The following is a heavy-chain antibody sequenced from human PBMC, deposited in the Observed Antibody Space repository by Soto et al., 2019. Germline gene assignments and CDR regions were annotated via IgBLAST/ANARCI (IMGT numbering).Heavy chain of an antibody. CDR1: GYSFTRYW. CDR2: IYPGDSDT. J-gene: IGHJ5*02. Sequence: PGESLKISCQSSGYSFTRYWIGWVRQMPGKGLEWMGIIYPGDSDTRYSPSLQGQVTISADNSISTAYLQRSSLKASDTAMYYCARLGTPQRIAADGARGWFDPWGQGTLVTVSS. D-gene: IGHD6-13*01. CDR3: ARLGTPQRIAADGARGWFDP. V-gene: IGHV5-51*01.